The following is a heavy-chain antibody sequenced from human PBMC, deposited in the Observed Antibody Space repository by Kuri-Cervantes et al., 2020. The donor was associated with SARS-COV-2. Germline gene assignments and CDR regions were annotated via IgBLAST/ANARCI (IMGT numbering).Heavy chain of an antibody. CDR1: GYTFTSYA. CDR3: ARVKGGGRVALDSFDI. Sequence: ASVKVSCRASGYTFTSYAMHWVRQAPGQRLEWMGWINAGNGNTKYSQKFQGRVTITRDTSASTAYMELSSLRSEDTAVYYCARVKGGGRVALDSFDIWGQGTRVTVSS. D-gene: IGHD3-3*01. J-gene: IGHJ3*02. V-gene: IGHV1-3*01. CDR2: INAGNGNT.